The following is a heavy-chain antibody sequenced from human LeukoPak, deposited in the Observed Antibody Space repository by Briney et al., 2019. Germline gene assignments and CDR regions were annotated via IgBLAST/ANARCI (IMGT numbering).Heavy chain of an antibody. CDR1: GGSISSGGYY. CDR2: IYHSGST. Sequence: PSETLSLTCTVSGGSISSGGYYWSWIRQPPGKGLEWIGYIYHSGSTYYNPSLKSRVTISVDRSKNQFSLKLSSVTAADTAVYYCARDHGDGDDTHYYYYMDVWGKGTTVTVSS. CDR3: ARDHGDGDDTHYYYYMDV. D-gene: IGHD1-1*01. V-gene: IGHV4-30-2*01. J-gene: IGHJ6*03.